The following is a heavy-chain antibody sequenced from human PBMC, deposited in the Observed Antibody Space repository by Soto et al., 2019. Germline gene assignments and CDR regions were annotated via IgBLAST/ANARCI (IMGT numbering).Heavy chain of an antibody. CDR2: INPNSGGT. CDR3: ARDPAVTTLNYYYYGMDV. Sequence: GASVKVSCKASGYTFTGYYMHWVRQAPGQGLEWMGWINPNSGGTNYAQKFKRRVTMTRDTSISTAYMELSRLRSDDTAVYYCARDPAVTTLNYYYYGMDVWGQGTTVTVSS. CDR1: GYTFTGYY. D-gene: IGHD4-17*01. J-gene: IGHJ6*02. V-gene: IGHV1-2*02.